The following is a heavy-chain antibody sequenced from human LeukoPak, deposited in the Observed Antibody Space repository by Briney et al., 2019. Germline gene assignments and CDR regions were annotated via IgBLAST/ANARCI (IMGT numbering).Heavy chain of an antibody. CDR2: ISGRGGST. J-gene: IGHJ4*02. V-gene: IGHV3-23*01. D-gene: IGHD4-11*01. Sequence: PGGSLRLSCAASGFTFSSYAMSWVRQAPGKGLEGVSAISGRGGSTYYADSVKGRFPTSRDNSKNPLYLQMNSLRAEDTAVYYCAKDLNSNTDYWGQGTLVTVSS. CDR1: GFTFSSYA. CDR3: AKDLNSNTDY.